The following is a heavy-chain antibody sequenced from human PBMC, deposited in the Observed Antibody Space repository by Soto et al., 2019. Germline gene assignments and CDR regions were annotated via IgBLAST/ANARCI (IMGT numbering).Heavy chain of an antibody. CDR2: IIPIFGTA. V-gene: IGHV1-69*01. CDR3: TRGHYGGNLRAFDY. D-gene: IGHD4-17*01. J-gene: IGHJ4*02. CDR1: A. Sequence: ARCWLHHYHGQGLEWMGGIIPIFGTANYAQKFQGRVTITADESTSTAYMELSSLRSEDTAVYFCTRGHYGGNLRAFDYCGQRTLVTVPS.